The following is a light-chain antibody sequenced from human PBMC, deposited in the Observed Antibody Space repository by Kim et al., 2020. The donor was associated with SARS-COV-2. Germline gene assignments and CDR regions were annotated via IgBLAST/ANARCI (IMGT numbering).Light chain of an antibody. CDR2: DVS. J-gene: IGLJ1*01. Sequence: GQSITISCTGTSSDVGGYNYVSWYQQHPGKAPKLMIYDVSKRTSGVSNRFSGSKSGNTASLTISGLQAEDEADYYCSSYTSSSTKVFGTGTKVTVL. CDR3: SSYTSSSTKV. CDR1: SSDVGGYNY. V-gene: IGLV2-14*04.